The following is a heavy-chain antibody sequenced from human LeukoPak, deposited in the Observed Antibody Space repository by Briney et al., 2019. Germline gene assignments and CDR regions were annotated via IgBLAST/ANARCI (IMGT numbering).Heavy chain of an antibody. D-gene: IGHD4-23*01. Sequence: GESLKISCAASGFTFTSCWMSWVRQTPGKGLEWVASIKQGGGEKFYADSVKGRFTISRDNAKSSLYLQLNSLRAEDTAVYYCARVPGVTRYFDYWGQGILVTVSS. CDR3: ARVPGVTRYFDY. CDR1: GFTFTSCW. V-gene: IGHV3-7*01. CDR2: IKQGGGEK. J-gene: IGHJ4*02.